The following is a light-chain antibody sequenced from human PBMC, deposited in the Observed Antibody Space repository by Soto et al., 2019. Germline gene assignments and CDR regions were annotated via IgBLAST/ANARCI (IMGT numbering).Light chain of an antibody. V-gene: IGKV1-9*01. J-gene: IGKJ4*01. CDR1: QSISTY. CDR2: AAS. CDR3: QQVESYPST. Sequence: GDRVTITCRASQSISTYLNWYEQKPGKAPKLLIYAASTLQSGVPSRFSGSGSGTDFTLTISSLQPEDFATYFCQQVESYPSTFGGGTKVDIK.